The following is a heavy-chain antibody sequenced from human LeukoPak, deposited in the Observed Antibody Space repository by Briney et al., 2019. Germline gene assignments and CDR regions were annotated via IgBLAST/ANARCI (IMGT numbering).Heavy chain of an antibody. CDR3: AREVPMVRGDRDWFHP. J-gene: IGHJ5*02. CDR2: IYTSGST. D-gene: IGHD3-10*01. V-gene: IGHV4-4*07. CDR1: GGSISSYY. Sequence: PSETLSLNCPVSGGSISSYYWSWIRQPPGKGLEWLGRIYTSGSTNYNPSLKSRVTMSVDTSKNQFSLKLSSVTAADPAVYYCAREVPMVRGDRDWFHPWGPGTLVPVSS.